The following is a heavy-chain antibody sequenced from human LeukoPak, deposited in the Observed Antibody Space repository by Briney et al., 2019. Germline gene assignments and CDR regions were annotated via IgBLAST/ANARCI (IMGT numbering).Heavy chain of an antibody. D-gene: IGHD1-7*01. Sequence: PGVSLRLSCTVSGFRLSNYWMSWARQAPGKGLEWVGNINEHGTEEFYVGSVTGRFSISRDNTKSTVFLQMNSLRLDDTAIYYCARNPDTGTADFWGEGTLVTVSS. V-gene: IGHV3-7*01. CDR1: GFRLSNYW. CDR2: INEHGTEE. CDR3: ARNPDTGTADF. J-gene: IGHJ4*02.